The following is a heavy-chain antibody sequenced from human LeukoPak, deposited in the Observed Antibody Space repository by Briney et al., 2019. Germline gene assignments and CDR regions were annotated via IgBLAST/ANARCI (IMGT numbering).Heavy chain of an antibody. CDR2: INPNSGGT. CDR3: ARNAYYYGSGSYYNWFDP. CDR1: GYTFTGYY. V-gene: IGHV1-2*04. D-gene: IGHD3-10*01. Sequence: ASVKVSCKASGYTFTGYYMHWVRQAPGQGLEWMGWINPNSGGTNYAQKFQGWVTMTRDTSISTAYMELSRLRSDDTAVYHCARNAYYYGSGSYYNWFDPWGQGTLVTVSS. J-gene: IGHJ5*02.